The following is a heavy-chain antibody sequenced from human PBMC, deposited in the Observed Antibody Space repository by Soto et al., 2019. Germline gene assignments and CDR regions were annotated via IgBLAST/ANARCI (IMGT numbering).Heavy chain of an antibody. J-gene: IGHJ5*01. V-gene: IGHV1-2*02. CDR2: INPITGGT. Sequence: ASVKVSCKASGYTFTGYFMHWVRQAPGQGLEWMGWINPITGGTNYAQKFQGRVAMTRDTSISTAYMELSSLRSDDTAVYYCARPAGGSDSWGQGTLVTVS. CDR3: ARPAGGSDS. CDR1: GYTFTGYF.